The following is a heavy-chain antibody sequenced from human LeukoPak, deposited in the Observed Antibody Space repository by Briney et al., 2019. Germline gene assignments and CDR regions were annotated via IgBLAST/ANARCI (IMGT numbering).Heavy chain of an antibody. CDR2: ISGSGGRT. J-gene: IGHJ3*02. Sequence: PGGSLRLSCAASGFTFSSYGMSWVRQAPGKGLEWVSAISGSGGRTYYADSVEGRFTISRDNSKNTLYVQMNSLRAEDTAVYYCAKGLGLGYYDSSGYYSDAFDIWGQGTMVTVSS. V-gene: IGHV3-23*01. CDR1: GFTFSSYG. CDR3: AKGLGLGYYDSSGYYSDAFDI. D-gene: IGHD3-22*01.